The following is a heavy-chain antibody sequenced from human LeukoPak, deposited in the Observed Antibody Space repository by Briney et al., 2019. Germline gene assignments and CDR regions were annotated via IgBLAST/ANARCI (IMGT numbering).Heavy chain of an antibody. CDR1: GFTFSSYG. V-gene: IGHV3-15*01. CDR2: IKSKTDGRTT. Sequence: GGSLRLSCAASGFTFSSYGMTWVRQAPGKGLEWVGRIKSKTDGRTTDYAAPVKGRFTISRDDSKNTLYLQMNSLKTEDTAVYYCTTATPTYYYDSSGYYYEVDYFDYWGQGTLVTVSS. CDR3: TTATPTYYYDSSGYYYEVDYFDY. J-gene: IGHJ4*02. D-gene: IGHD3-22*01.